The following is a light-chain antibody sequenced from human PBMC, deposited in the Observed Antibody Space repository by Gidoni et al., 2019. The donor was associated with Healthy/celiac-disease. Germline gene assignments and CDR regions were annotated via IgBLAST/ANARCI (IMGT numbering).Light chain of an antibody. Sequence: DIQMTQSPSTLSASVGDRVTITCRASQSISSWLAWYQQKPVKAPKLLIYKASSLESGVPSRFSGSGSGTEFTLTIISLQPDDFATYYCQQYNSYSRTFXXXTKVEIK. J-gene: IGKJ1*01. CDR1: QSISSW. CDR3: QQYNSYSRT. CDR2: KAS. V-gene: IGKV1-5*03.